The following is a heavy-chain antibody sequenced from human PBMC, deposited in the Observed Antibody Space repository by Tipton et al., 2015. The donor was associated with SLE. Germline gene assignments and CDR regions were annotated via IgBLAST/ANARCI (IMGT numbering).Heavy chain of an antibody. D-gene: IGHD3-10*01. J-gene: IGHJ4*02. CDR2: INQSGST. CDR3: ASLRTEYYYGSRADY. Sequence: TLSLTCAVYGGSFSGYYWSWIRQPPGKGLEWIGEINQSGSTNYNPSLKSRVTISVDTSKNQFSLKLSSVTAADTAVYYCASLRTEYYYGSRADYWGQGTLVTVSS. CDR1: GGSFSGYY. V-gene: IGHV4-34*01.